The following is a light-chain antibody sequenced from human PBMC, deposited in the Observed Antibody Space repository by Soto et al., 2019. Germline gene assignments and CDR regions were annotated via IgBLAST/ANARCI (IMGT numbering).Light chain of an antibody. Sequence: QSVLTQPPSVSGTPGQRVTISCSGSSSNIGSNFVFWYQQLPGTAPKVVIYANNERPSGVPDRFSGSKSGTSASLAISGPRSEDEADYHCATWDDSLSGWVFGGGTKLTVL. CDR2: ANN. CDR3: ATWDDSLSGWV. J-gene: IGLJ2*01. V-gene: IGLV1-47*02. CDR1: SSNIGSNF.